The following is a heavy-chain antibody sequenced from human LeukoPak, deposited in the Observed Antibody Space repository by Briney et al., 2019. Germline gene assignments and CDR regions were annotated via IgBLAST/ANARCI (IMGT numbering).Heavy chain of an antibody. CDR3: ARVLTYFDHSGYSDY. V-gene: IGHV3-21*01. Sequence: GGSLRLSCAASRFTFSSYSMNWVRQAPGKGLEWVSSISSSGSYIYYADSVKGRFTISRDNAKNSLFLQMNSLRPEDTALYFCARVLTYFDHSGYSDYWGQGTLVTISS. CDR1: RFTFSSYS. J-gene: IGHJ4*02. CDR2: ISSSGSYI. D-gene: IGHD3-22*01.